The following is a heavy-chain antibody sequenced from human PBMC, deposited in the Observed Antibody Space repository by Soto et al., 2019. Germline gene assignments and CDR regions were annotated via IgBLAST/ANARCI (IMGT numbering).Heavy chain of an antibody. CDR1: GFTFSSYA. D-gene: IGHD1-1*01. Sequence: QVQLVESGGGVVQPGRSLRLSCAASGFTFSSYAMHWVRQAPGKGLEWVAVISYDGCNKYYADSVKGRFTISRDNSKNRLYLQMNSPRAADTAVYYCARGGTGTTFVGYWGQGTLVTVSS. V-gene: IGHV3-30-3*01. J-gene: IGHJ4*02. CDR3: ARGGTGTTFVGY. CDR2: ISYDGCNK.